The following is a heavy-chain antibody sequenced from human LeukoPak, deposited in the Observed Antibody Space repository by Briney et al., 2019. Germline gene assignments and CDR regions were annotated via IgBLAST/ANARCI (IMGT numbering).Heavy chain of an antibody. CDR2: IGGGADYT. D-gene: IGHD5-24*01. J-gene: IGHJ4*02. Sequence: PAGSLRLSCAASGFTFSTYAMAWVRQAPGKGLEWVSAIGGGADYTFYADSVTGRFTISRDNAKNSLYLQMNSLRADDTAVYFCARRVPSRIITDYFDYWGQGALVTVSS. CDR3: ARRVPSRIITDYFDY. V-gene: IGHV3-23*01. CDR1: GFTFSTYA.